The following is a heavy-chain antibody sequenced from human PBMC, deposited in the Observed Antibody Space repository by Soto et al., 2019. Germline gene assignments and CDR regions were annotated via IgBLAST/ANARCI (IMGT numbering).Heavy chain of an antibody. Sequence: QVHLVESGGGVVQPGGSLRLSCAASGFTFSSYAIHWVXQAPGKGLEWVAIIWFDGSNKYYADSVKGRFSISRDNSKNTLFLQMDSLRAEDTAVYYCARGQLPAATTYFDFWGQGTLVIVSS. CDR3: ARGQLPAATTYFDF. CDR1: GFTFSSYA. D-gene: IGHD2-15*01. V-gene: IGHV3-33*01. J-gene: IGHJ4*02. CDR2: IWFDGSNK.